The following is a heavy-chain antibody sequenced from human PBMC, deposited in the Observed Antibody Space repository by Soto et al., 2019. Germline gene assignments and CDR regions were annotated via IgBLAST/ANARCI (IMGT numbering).Heavy chain of an antibody. CDR2: INAGNGNT. V-gene: IGHV1-3*05. D-gene: IGHD6-13*01. J-gene: IGHJ5*02. Sequence: QVQLVQSGAEEKKPGASVKVSCKASGYTFTSHAMHWVRQAPGQRLEWMGWINAGNGNTKYSQKFQGRVTITTDTSASTAYMELSSLRSEATAVYYCARAGIAAAGTSWFDPWGQGTLVTVSS. CDR1: GYTFTSHA. CDR3: ARAGIAAAGTSWFDP.